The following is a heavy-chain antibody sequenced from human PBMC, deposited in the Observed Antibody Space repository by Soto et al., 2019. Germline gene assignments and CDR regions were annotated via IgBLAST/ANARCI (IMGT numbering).Heavy chain of an antibody. CDR2: IYYSGST. Sequence: SETLSLTCTVSGGSISSYYWSWIRQPPGKGLEWIGYIYYSGSTNYNPSLKSRVTISVDTSKNQFSLKLSSVTAADTAVYYCARSRLWFGPDYWGQGTLVTVSS. CDR3: ARSRLWFGPDY. V-gene: IGHV4-59*01. D-gene: IGHD3-10*01. CDR1: GGSISSYY. J-gene: IGHJ4*02.